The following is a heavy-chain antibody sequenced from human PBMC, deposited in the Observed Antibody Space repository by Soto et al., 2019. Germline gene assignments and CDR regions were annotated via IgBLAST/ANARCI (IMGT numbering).Heavy chain of an antibody. D-gene: IGHD3-3*01. CDR3: ARDVQGYDFWSGYPRDRPFDC. CDR1: GFTFSSYS. V-gene: IGHV3-21*01. J-gene: IGHJ4*02. CDR2: ISSSSSYI. Sequence: GGSLRLSCAASGFTFSSYSMNWVRQAPGKGLEWVSSISSSSSYIYYADSVKGRFTISRDNAKNSLYLQMNSLRAEDTAVYYCARDVQGYDFWSGYPRDRPFDCWGQGTLVTVSS.